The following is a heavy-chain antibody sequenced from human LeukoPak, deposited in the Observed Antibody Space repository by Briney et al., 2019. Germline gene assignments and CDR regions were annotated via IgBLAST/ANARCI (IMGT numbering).Heavy chain of an antibody. J-gene: IGHJ4*02. CDR1: GYTFTGYY. V-gene: IGHV1-2*02. CDR2: INPNSGGT. D-gene: IGHD2-15*01. Sequence: EASVKVSCKASGYTFTGYYMHWVRQAPGQGLEWMGWINPNSGGTNYAQKFQGRVTMTRDTSISTAYMELSRLRSDDTAVYYCAREGERSVAATRALDYWGQGTLVTVSS. CDR3: AREGERSVAATRALDY.